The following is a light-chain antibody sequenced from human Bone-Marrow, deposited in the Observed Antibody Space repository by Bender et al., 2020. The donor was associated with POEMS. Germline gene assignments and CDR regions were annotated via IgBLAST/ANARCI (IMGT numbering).Light chain of an antibody. Sequence: QSVLTQPPSVSGAPGQTVTISCTGTSSNMGAGYGVNWYQQLPGTAPKLLIYNNENRPSGVPDRIYGSKSDTSASLAITGLQAEDKAEYYCQSYDISLSGWVFGGGTKLTAL. J-gene: IGLJ3*02. CDR3: QSYDISLSGWV. CDR1: SSNMGAGYG. CDR2: NNE. V-gene: IGLV1-40*01.